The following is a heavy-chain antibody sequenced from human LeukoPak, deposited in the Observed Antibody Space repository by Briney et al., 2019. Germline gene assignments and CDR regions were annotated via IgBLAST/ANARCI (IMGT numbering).Heavy chain of an antibody. Sequence: GGSLRLSCAASGFTFSDYYMSWIRQAPGKGLEWVSYISSSGSTIYYADSVKGRFTISRDNAKNSLYLQMNSLRAEDTAVYYCASSTASYCNGGSCGYDYYSMDVWGQGTTVTVSS. CDR3: ASSTASYCNGGSCGYDYYSMDV. V-gene: IGHV3-11*01. J-gene: IGHJ6*02. CDR1: GFTFSDYY. D-gene: IGHD2-15*01. CDR2: ISSSGSTI.